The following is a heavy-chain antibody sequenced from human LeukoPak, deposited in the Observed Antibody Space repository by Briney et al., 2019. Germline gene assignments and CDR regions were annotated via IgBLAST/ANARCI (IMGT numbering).Heavy chain of an antibody. J-gene: IGHJ4*02. CDR2: INPSGGST. V-gene: IGHV1-46*01. CDR1: GYTFTSYY. D-gene: IGHD4-17*01. Sequence: GASVKVSCKASGYTFTSYYMHWVRQATGQGLERMGIINPSGGSTSYAQKFQGRVTMTTDTSTSTAYMELRSLRSDDTAVYYCARSASLMTTGGTNDYWGQGTLVTVSS. CDR3: ARSASLMTTGGTNDY.